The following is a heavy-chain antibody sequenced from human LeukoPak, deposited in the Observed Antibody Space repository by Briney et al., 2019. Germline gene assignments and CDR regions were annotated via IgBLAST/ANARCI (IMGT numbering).Heavy chain of an antibody. D-gene: IGHD3-10*01. CDR3: AKDVGSGSYPFDY. J-gene: IGHJ4*02. Sequence: GGSLRLSCAASGFTFSSYAMSWVRQAPGEGLEWVSAISGSGGSTYYADSVKGRFTISRDNSKNTLYLQMNSLRAEDTAVYYCAKDVGSGSYPFDYWGQGTLVTVSS. CDR1: GFTFSSYA. V-gene: IGHV3-23*01. CDR2: ISGSGGST.